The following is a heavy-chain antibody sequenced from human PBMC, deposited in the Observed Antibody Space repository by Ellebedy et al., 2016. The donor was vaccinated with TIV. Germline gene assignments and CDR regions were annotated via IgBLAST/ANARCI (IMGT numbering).Heavy chain of an antibody. V-gene: IGHV4-59*01. CDR2: VSYIWTT. Sequence: MPSETLSLTCTVSGGSISNYYWSWSRQPPGKGLGWIGYVSYIWTTSYNPSLRSRLTISLDASKNHISLKLNSVPAADTAVYFCAREAYGDSEGYFDLWGRGSLITVSS. CDR3: AREAYGDSEGYFDL. CDR1: GGSISNYY. D-gene: IGHD4-17*01. J-gene: IGHJ2*01.